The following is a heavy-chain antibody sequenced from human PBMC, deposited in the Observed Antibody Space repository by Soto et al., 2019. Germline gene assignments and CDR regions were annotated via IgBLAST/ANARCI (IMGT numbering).Heavy chain of an antibody. D-gene: IGHD3-10*01. CDR2: IRSKAYGRTT. CDR3: AKGSVIYALPQYYYYYMDV. CDR1: GFTFGDYG. Sequence: SLRLSCTTSGFTFGDYGMTWFRQAPGKGLEWVGFIRSKAYGRTTEYAASATDRFTISRDDSKRIAYLQMNSLRTNDTAVYYCAKGSVIYALPQYYYYYMDVWGKGTTVTVSS. V-gene: IGHV3-49*03. J-gene: IGHJ6*03.